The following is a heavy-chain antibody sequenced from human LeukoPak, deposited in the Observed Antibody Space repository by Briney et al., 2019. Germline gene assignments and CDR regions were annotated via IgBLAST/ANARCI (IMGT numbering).Heavy chain of an antibody. CDR1: GGSFSGYY. CDR3: ARGLDVVAVAGLYYFDH. Sequence: KPSETLSLTCAVYGGSFSGYYWSWIRQPPGKGLEWIGEINHSGSTNYNPSLKSRVTISVDTSKNQFSLKLSSVTAADTAVYYCARGLDVVAVAGLYYFDHWGQGTLVTVSS. J-gene: IGHJ4*02. CDR2: INHSGST. D-gene: IGHD6-19*01. V-gene: IGHV4-34*01.